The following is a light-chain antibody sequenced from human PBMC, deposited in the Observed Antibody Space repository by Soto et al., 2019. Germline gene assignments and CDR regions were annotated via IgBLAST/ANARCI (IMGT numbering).Light chain of an antibody. CDR3: TAWDDSLNGVV. J-gene: IGLJ2*01. V-gene: IGLV1-44*01. Sequence: VTQPPSASGTPGQRVTISCSGSSSNIGSNTVNWYQHLPGTAPKLLIYNNNQRPSGVPDRFSGSKSGTSASLAISGLQSEDEADYYCTAWDDSLNGVVFGGGTKVTVL. CDR2: NNN. CDR1: SSNIGSNT.